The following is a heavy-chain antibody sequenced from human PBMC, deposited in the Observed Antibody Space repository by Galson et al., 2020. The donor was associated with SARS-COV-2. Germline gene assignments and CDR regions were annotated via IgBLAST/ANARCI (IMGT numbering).Heavy chain of an antibody. D-gene: IGHD3-22*01. Sequence: GSLRLSCAASGFTFSSYAMNWLRQAPGKGLEWVSGISGSGSATYYAGSVKGRFTISRDNSQNTLYLQMNGLRAEDTAIYYCAKRHRDSSGFDYWGQGARVTVSS. CDR1: GFTFSSYA. J-gene: IGHJ4*02. CDR2: ISGSGSAT. V-gene: IGHV3-23*01. CDR3: AKRHRDSSGFDY.